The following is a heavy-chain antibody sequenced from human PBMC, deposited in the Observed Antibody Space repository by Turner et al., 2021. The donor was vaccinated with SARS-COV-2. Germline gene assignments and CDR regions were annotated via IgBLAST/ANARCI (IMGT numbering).Heavy chain of an antibody. CDR3: ARLMDTAMDYYGMDV. J-gene: IGHJ6*02. CDR2: IDYSEIT. CDR1: GGSISSSTYY. V-gene: IGHV4-39*01. Sequence: QLPLPESGPGLLQLSETVSVTCTVSGGSISSSTYYWGWTRHPPGKGREWIGHIDYSEITCYNPSLKSRVTISVDTSKYLFSLKLGPVTAADTAVYYCARLMDTAMDYYGMDVWGQGTTVTVSS. D-gene: IGHD5-18*01.